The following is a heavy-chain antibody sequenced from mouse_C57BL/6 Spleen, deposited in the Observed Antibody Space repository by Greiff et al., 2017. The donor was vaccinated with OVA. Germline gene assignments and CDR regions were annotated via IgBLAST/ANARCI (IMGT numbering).Heavy chain of an antibody. J-gene: IGHJ1*03. CDR2: IDPEDGET. Sequence: EVQLQQSGAELVKPGASVKLSCTASGFNIKDYYMHWVKQRTEQGLEWIGRIDPEDGETKYAPKFPGKATITADTSSNTAYLQLSSLTSEDTAVYYCARYSNWYFDVWGTGTTVTVSS. CDR3: ARYSNWYFDV. V-gene: IGHV14-2*01. CDR1: GFNIKDYY. D-gene: IGHD2-5*01.